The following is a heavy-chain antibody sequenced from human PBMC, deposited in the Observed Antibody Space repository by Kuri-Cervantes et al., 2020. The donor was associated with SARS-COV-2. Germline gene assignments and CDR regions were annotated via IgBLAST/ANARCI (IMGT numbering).Heavy chain of an antibody. CDR1: GGSISGYY. V-gene: IGHV4-38-2*02. CDR2: IYHSWST. Sequence: SETLSLTCTVSGGSISGYYWGWIRQPPGKGLEWIGSIYHSWSTYYNPSLKSRVTISVDTSKNQFSLKLSSVTDADTAVYYCARCCLGPALHFHGSGSFFDIWGQGTMVTVSS. D-gene: IGHD3-10*01. CDR3: ARCCLGPALHFHGSGSFFDI. J-gene: IGHJ3*02.